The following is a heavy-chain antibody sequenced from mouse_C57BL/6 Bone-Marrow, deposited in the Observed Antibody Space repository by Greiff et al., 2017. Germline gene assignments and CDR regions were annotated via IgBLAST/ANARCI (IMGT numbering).Heavy chain of an antibody. Sequence: EVQLQQSGAELVRPGASVKLSCTASGFNFKDYYMHWVKQRPEQGLEWIGWIDPENGDTDYASKFQGKATITEDTSSNTAYLQLSSLTSEDAAVYCGSVDDGWYCDVGGRGTGVTVTA. V-gene: IGHV14-4*01. CDR2: IDPENGDT. CDR1: GFNFKDYY. CDR3: SVDDGWYCDV. J-gene: IGHJ1*03. D-gene: IGHD2-12*01.